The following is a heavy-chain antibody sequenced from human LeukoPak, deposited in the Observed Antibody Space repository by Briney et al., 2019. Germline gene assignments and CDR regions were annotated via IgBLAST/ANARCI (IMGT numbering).Heavy chain of an antibody. J-gene: IGHJ4*02. V-gene: IGHV1-18*04. CDR3: ARGALGYSSSPFDY. CDR1: GYTFTSYG. Sequence: GASVEVSCKASGYTFTSYGISWVRQAPGQGLEWMGWISAYNGNTNYAQKLQGRVTMTTDTSTSTAYMELRSLRSDDTAVYYCARGALGYSSSPFDYWGQGTLVTVSP. CDR2: ISAYNGNT. D-gene: IGHD6-13*01.